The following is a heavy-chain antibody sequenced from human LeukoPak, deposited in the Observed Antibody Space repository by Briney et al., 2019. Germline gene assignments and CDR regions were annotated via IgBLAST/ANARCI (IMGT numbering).Heavy chain of an antibody. Sequence: PSETLSLTCTVSGGSISSGSYYWSWIRQPAGKGLERIGRIYTSGSTNYNPSLKSRVTMSVDTSKNQFSLKLSSVTAADTAVYYCARAGDPENWFDPWGQGTLVTVSS. J-gene: IGHJ5*02. CDR2: IYTSGST. CDR3: ARAGDPENWFDP. V-gene: IGHV4-61*02. D-gene: IGHD1-26*01. CDR1: GGSISSGSYY.